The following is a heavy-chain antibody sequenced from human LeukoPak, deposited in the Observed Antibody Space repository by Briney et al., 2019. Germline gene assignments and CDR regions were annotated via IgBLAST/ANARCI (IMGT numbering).Heavy chain of an antibody. CDR3: ARDHKGGDGADAFDI. Sequence: PGGSLRLSCAASGFTFDDYGMSWVRQAPGKGLEWVSGIDRNGDSTGYADSVEGRFTISRDNAKNSLYPQMDSLRAEDTALYYCARDHKGGDGADAFDIWGHGTMVTVSS. D-gene: IGHD5-24*01. CDR2: IDRNGDST. V-gene: IGHV3-20*04. J-gene: IGHJ3*02. CDR1: GFTFDDYG.